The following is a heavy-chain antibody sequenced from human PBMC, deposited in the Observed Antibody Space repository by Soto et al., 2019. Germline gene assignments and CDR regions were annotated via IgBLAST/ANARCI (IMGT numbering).Heavy chain of an antibody. V-gene: IGHV1-69*06. D-gene: IGHD6-13*01. CDR1: GGTFSSYA. Sequence: EASVKVSCKASGGTFSSYAISWVRQAPGQGLEWMGGIIPIFGTANYAQKFQGRVTITADKCTSTAYMELSSLRSEDTAVYYCVSQYSSSWYGWFDPWGQGTLVTVSS. CDR2: IIPIFGTA. J-gene: IGHJ5*02. CDR3: VSQYSSSWYGWFDP.